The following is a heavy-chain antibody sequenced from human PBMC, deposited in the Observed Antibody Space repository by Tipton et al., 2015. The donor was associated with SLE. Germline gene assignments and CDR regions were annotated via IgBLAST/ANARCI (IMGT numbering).Heavy chain of an antibody. Sequence: TLSLTCTVSGGSISSHYWSWIRQPPGKVLEWIGYIYYSGSTNYNPSLKSRVTISVDTSKNQFSLKLSSVTAADTAVYYCAAAGTGHYFDYWGQGTLVTVSS. CDR3: AAAGTGHYFDY. CDR2: IYYSGST. J-gene: IGHJ4*02. D-gene: IGHD6-13*01. CDR1: GGSISSHY. V-gene: IGHV4-59*11.